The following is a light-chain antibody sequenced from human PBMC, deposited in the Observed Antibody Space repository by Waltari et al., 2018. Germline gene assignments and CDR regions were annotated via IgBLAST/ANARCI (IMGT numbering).Light chain of an antibody. CDR3: YQHSSGYS. J-gene: IGKJ2*03. CDR2: SAS. CDR1: QSVSSY. Sequence: VILTKSPATLSLSPGERATLSCRASQSVSSYLAWYQQKPGQAPRLLIHSASSRATGIPDRFSGSGSGTEFTLTISSLEPEDVGVYHCYQHSSGYSFGQGTKVEIK. V-gene: IGKV3-11*01.